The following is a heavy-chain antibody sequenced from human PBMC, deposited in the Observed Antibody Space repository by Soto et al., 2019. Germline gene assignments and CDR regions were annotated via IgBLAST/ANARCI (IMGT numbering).Heavy chain of an antibody. CDR1: GYTFTNYA. J-gene: IGHJ2*01. V-gene: IGHV1-3*01. CDR2: INAGNGNT. Sequence: QVQLVQSGAEVKMPGASVKVSCKASGYTFTNYAIPWVRQAPGQRLEWMGWINAGNGNTKYSQKFQGRVTITSDTSASTAYMELNSLRSEDTAVYDCARPSGGYFDLWGRGNLVTVSS. CDR3: ARPSGGYFDL.